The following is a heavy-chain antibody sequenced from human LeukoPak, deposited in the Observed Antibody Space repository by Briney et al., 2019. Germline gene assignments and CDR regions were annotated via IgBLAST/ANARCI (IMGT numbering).Heavy chain of an antibody. D-gene: IGHD6-25*01. CDR3: ARGDSSVYFDY. CDR1: GGSISSGGYS. CDR2: IYTSGST. V-gene: IGHV4-61*02. J-gene: IGHJ4*02. Sequence: KASETLSLTCAVSGGSISSGGYSWSWIRQPAGKGLEWIGRIYTSGSTNYNPSLKSRVTISVDTSKNQFSLKLSSVTAADTAVYYCARGDSSVYFDYWGQGTLVTVSS.